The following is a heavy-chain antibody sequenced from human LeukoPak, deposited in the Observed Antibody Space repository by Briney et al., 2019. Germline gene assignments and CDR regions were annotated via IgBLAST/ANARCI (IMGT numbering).Heavy chain of an antibody. CDR3: AKELIAVAGTSYDY. J-gene: IGHJ4*02. V-gene: IGHV1-18*04. CDR1: GYTFTSYG. CDR2: ISAYNCNT. Sequence: SAKVSCKASGYTFTSYGISWVRQAPGQGLEWMGWISAYNCNTNYAQKLQGRVTMTTDTSTSTAYMELRSLRSDDTAVYYCAKELIAVAGTSYDYWGQGTLVTVSS. D-gene: IGHD6-19*01.